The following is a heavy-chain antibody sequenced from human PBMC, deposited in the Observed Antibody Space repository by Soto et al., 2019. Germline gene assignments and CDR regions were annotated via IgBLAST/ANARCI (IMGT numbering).Heavy chain of an antibody. V-gene: IGHV3-30*18. CDR2: ISYDGSNK. CDR1: GFTFSSYG. D-gene: IGHD2-2*01. Sequence: QVQLVESGGGVVQPGRSLRLSCAASGFTFSSYGMHWVRQAPGKGLEWVAVISYDGSNKYYADSVKGRFTISRDNSKNTLYLQMNSLIAEDTAVYYCAKEGGYCSSTSCYRLRDDQLDYWGQGTLVTVSS. CDR3: AKEGGYCSSTSCYRLRDDQLDY. J-gene: IGHJ4*02.